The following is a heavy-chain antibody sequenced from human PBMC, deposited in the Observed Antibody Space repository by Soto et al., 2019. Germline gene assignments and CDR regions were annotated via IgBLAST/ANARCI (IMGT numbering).Heavy chain of an antibody. D-gene: IGHD2-2*01. Sequence: PGGSLRLSCAASGFTFNSYAMSWVRQAPGKGLEWVSAISGSGGSTYYAGSVKVRFTISRDNSKNTLYLQMKNQRAEATAGYYCTKYGGVVPADKRWYYFDYWGQGTLVTVSA. CDR2: ISGSGGST. V-gene: IGHV3-23*01. CDR3: TKYGGVVPADKRWYYFDY. J-gene: IGHJ4*02. CDR1: GFTFNSYA.